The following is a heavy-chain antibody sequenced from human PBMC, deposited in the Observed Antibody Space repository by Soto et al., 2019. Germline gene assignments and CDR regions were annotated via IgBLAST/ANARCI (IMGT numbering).Heavy chain of an antibody. CDR3: ARTMVRGVIISPYYYYGMDV. V-gene: IGHV1-69*01. D-gene: IGHD3-10*01. CDR2: IIPIFGTA. CDR1: GGTVSRYA. J-gene: IGHJ6*02. Sequence: CRDSGGTVSRYAWRLVRQDPKQGLEWMGGIIPIFGTANYAQKFQGRVTITADESTSTAYMELSSLRSEDTAVYYCARTMVRGVIISPYYYYGMDVWGQGTTVTVSS.